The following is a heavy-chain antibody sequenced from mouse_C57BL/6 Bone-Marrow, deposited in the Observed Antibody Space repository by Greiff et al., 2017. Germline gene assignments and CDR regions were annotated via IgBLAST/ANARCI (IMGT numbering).Heavy chain of an antibody. CDR2: IRNKANNHAT. CDR1: GFTFSDAW. CDR3: TRDSNGTMDY. D-gene: IGHD2-5*01. J-gene: IGHJ4*01. V-gene: IGHV6-6*01. Sequence: EVQGVESGGGLVQPGGSMKLSCAASGFTFSDAWMDWVRQSPEKGLEWVAEIRNKANNHATYYAESVKGRFTISRDDSKSSVYLQMNSLSAEDTGIYYCTRDSNGTMDYWGQGTSVTVSS.